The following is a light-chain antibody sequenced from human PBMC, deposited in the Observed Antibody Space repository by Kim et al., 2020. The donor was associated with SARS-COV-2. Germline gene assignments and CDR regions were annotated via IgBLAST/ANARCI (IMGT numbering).Light chain of an antibody. CDR1: TVGVKF. Sequence: PGREANITCTGETVGVKFACWYQQKQGKSPVLVIYQDTKRPSGIPERFSGSNSGNTATLTISGTQAMDVADYYCQAWERSPHVVFGGGTQLTVL. J-gene: IGLJ2*01. CDR3: QAWERSPHVV. V-gene: IGLV3-1*01. CDR2: QDT.